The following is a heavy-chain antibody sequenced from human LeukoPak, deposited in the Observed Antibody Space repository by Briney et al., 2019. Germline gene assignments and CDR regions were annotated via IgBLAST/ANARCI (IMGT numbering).Heavy chain of an antibody. D-gene: IGHD6-19*01. Sequence: ASVKVSCKASGYTFTSYDIDWVRQATGQGLEWMGWMNPNSGNTGYAQKFQGRVTMTRNTSISTAYMELSSLRSEDTAVYYCARLRSHGSGWSSVTDDALDIWGQGTMVTVSS. V-gene: IGHV1-8*01. CDR1: GYTFTSYD. J-gene: IGHJ3*02. CDR3: ARLRSHGSGWSSVTDDALDI. CDR2: MNPNSGNT.